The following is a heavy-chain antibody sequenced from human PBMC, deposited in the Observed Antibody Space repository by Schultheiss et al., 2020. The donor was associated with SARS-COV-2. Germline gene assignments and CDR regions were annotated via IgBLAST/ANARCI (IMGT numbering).Heavy chain of an antibody. CDR1: GDSFIGSTHH. CDR3: ARSDRRGAAAGRFDY. Sequence: SETLSLTCTVSGDSFIGSTHHWAWIRQPPGKGLEWIGYIYYSGSTNYNPSLKSRVTISVDTSKNQFSLKLTSVIAADTAVYYCARSDRRGAAAGRFDYWGQGTLVTVSS. D-gene: IGHD6-13*01. J-gene: IGHJ4*02. CDR2: IYYSGST. V-gene: IGHV4-61*05.